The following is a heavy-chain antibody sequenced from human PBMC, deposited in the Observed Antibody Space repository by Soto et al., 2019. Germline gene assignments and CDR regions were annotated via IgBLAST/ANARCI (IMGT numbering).Heavy chain of an antibody. CDR3: ARDNHGYYSSDD. J-gene: IGHJ4*02. CDR2: ISTYNGNT. D-gene: IGHD3-22*01. Sequence: QVQLVQSGAEVKKPGASVKVSCKASGYTFASYGISWVRQAPGQGLEWMGWISTYNGNTNYAQKLQGRVTMTTDTATSTASMELRSLRADDTAVYYCARDNHGYYSSDDWRQGSVVTVSS. V-gene: IGHV1-18*01. CDR1: GYTFASYG.